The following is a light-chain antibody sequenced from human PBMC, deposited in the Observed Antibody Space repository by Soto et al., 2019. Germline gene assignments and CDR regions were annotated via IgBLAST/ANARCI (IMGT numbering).Light chain of an antibody. CDR1: QSIIRW. CDR2: DAS. J-gene: IGKJ4*01. Sequence: DIQMTQSPSTLSASVGDRVTITCRASQSIIRWLAWYQQKPGKAPNLLIYDASKLESGVPSRFSGSESGTEFTEFTLTINGLQPDDSATDFCQQYDSIPFTFVGGTKVEIK. V-gene: IGKV1-5*01. CDR3: QQYDSIPFT.